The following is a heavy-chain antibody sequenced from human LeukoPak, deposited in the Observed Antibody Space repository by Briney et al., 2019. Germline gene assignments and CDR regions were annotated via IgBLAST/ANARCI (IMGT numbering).Heavy chain of an antibody. D-gene: IGHD3-9*01. CDR1: GGRFSSYA. CDR3: ARALKPLLTGYGPPYSSSYMDV. J-gene: IGHJ6*03. Sequence: GSSVKVSCKGSGGRFSSYAISWVRQPPGQGLEWMGGIIPIFGTANYAQKFQGRVTITADESTSTAYMELSSLRSEDTAVSYCARALKPLLTGYGPPYSSSYMDVWGKGTTVTISS. CDR2: IIPIFGTA. V-gene: IGHV1-69*01.